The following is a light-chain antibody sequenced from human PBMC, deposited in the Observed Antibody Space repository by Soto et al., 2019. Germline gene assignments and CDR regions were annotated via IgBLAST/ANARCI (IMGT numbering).Light chain of an antibody. CDR3: QQTYNTPRT. CDR1: QTISKY. Sequence: DIQMTQSPSSLSASVGDRVTITCRASQTISKYLNWYQQKAGQAPNLLIYGASSLLSGVPSRFSGSGFGTDFTLIISSLQPEDFATYYCQQTYNTPRTFGQGTTVDIK. J-gene: IGKJ1*01. V-gene: IGKV1-39*01. CDR2: GAS.